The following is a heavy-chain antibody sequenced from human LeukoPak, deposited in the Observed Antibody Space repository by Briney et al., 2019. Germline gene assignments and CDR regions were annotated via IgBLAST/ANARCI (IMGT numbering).Heavy chain of an antibody. CDR3: ASFRISWSSSS. V-gene: IGHV3-74*01. D-gene: IGHD6-6*01. J-gene: IGHJ5*02. CDR1: GFSFSSHG. CDR2: ISGDGGYT. Sequence: QPGGSLRLSCAASGFSFSSHGVHWVRQAPGKGLVWVSRISGDGGYTSNVDSVKGRFTISRDNVNNMLYLHMNSLRAEDTAVYYCASFRISWSSSSWGQGTLVTVSS.